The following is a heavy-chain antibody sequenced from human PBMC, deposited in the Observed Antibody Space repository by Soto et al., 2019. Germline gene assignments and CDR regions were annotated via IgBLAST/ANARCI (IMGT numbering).Heavy chain of an antibody. V-gene: IGHV4-34*01. D-gene: IGHD4-17*01. J-gene: IGHJ5*02. CDR1: GGSFSGYY. CDR2: INHSGST. Sequence: SETLSLTCAVYGGSFSGYYWSWIRQPPGKGLEWIGEINHSGSTNYNPSLKSRVTISVDTSKNQFSLKLSSVTAADTAVYYCARTTVVSWFDPWGQGTLVTVSS. CDR3: ARTTVVSWFDP.